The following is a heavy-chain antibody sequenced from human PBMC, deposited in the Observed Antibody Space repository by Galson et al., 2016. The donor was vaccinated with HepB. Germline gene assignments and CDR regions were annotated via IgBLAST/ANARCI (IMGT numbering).Heavy chain of an antibody. Sequence: SVKVSCKASGYTFTSYAIHWVRQAPGQRLEWMGWINSGNGDTKYSQKFQGRVSITRDTSATTAYMQLGSLRSEDTAVYYCASLGATHYGDFALYYYYTMDVWGQGTTASVSS. CDR2: INSGNGDT. CDR3: ASLGATHYGDFALYYYYTMDV. V-gene: IGHV1-3*01. J-gene: IGHJ6*02. CDR1: GYTFTSYA. D-gene: IGHD4-17*01.